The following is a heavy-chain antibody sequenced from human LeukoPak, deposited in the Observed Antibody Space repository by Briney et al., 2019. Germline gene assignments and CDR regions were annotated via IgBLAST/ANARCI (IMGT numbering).Heavy chain of an antibody. V-gene: IGHV4-34*01. CDR2: INHSGST. J-gene: IGHJ4*02. D-gene: IGHD6-13*01. CDR1: GESFSGYY. Sequence: SETLSLTCAVYGESFSGYYWSWLRQPPGKGLEWVGEINHSGSTNYNPSLKSRVTISVDTSKNQFSLKLSSVTAADTAVYYCARGLPETIAAAGTGDYWGQGTLVTVSS. CDR3: ARGLPETIAAAGTGDY.